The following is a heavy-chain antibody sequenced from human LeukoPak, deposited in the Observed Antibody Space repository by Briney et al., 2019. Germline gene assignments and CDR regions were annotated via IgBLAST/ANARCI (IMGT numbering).Heavy chain of an antibody. CDR2: IYHSGST. CDR1: GGSISSSNW. J-gene: IGHJ4*02. Sequence: SETLSLTCAVSGGSISSSNWWSWVRQPPGKGLEWIGEIYHSGSTNYNPSLKSRVTISVDKSKNQFSLKLSSVTAADTAVYYCARRRGYSSGWYDDYWGQGTLVTVSS. D-gene: IGHD6-19*01. CDR3: ARRRGYSSGWYDDY. V-gene: IGHV4-4*02.